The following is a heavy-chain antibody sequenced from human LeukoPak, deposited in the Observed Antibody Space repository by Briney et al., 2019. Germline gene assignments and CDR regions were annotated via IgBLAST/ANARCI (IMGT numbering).Heavy chain of an antibody. D-gene: IGHD6-19*01. CDR2: FDPEDGET. Sequence: ASVKVSCKVSGYTLTELSMHWVRQAPGKGLEWMGGFDPEDGETIYAQKFQGRVTITRNTSISTAYMELSSLRSEDTAVYYCARGRIAVAGTSFDYWGQGTLVTVSS. J-gene: IGHJ4*02. CDR3: ARGRIAVAGTSFDY. CDR1: GYTLTELS. V-gene: IGHV1-24*01.